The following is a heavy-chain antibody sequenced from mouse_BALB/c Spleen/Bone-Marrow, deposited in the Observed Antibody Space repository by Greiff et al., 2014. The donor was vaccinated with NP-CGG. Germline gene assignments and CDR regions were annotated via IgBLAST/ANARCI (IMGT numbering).Heavy chain of an antibody. CDR2: INPSNGGT. CDR3: TRGDDYDEEFAY. Sequence: LVESGAELVKPGASVKLSCKASGYTFTSYYMYWVKQRPGQGLEWIGGINPSNGGTNFNEKFKSKATLTVDKSSSTAYMQLSSPTSEDSAVYYCTRGDDYDEEFAYWGQGTLVTVSA. CDR1: GYTFTSYY. D-gene: IGHD2-4*01. V-gene: IGHV1S81*02. J-gene: IGHJ3*01.